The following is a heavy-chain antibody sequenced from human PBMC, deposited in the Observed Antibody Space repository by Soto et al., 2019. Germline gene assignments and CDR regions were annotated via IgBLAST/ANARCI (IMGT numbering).Heavy chain of an antibody. CDR1: GYSFTSYW. V-gene: IGHV5-10-1*01. D-gene: IGHD2-2*01. J-gene: IGHJ3*02. CDR2: IGPSDSYT. CDR3: ARQYCSSTSCARDAFDI. Sequence: GESLKISCKGSGYSFTSYWISWVRQMPGKGLEWMGRIGPSDSYTNYSPSFQGHVTISADKSISTAYLQWSSLKASDTAMYYCARQYCSSTSCARDAFDIWGQGTMVTVSS.